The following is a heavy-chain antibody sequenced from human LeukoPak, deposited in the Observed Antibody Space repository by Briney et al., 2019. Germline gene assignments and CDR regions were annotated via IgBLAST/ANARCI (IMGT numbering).Heavy chain of an antibody. CDR2: IYYSGST. CDR1: GGSISSYY. CDR3: ARFGARPYYDFWSGYYEEDWFDP. Sequence: SETLSLTCTVSGGSISSYYWSWIRQPPGKGLEWIGYIYYSGSTNYNPSLKSRVTISVDTSKNQFSLKLSSVTAADTAVYYCARFGARPYYDFWSGYYEEDWFDPWGQGTLVTVSS. D-gene: IGHD3-3*01. V-gene: IGHV4-59*01. J-gene: IGHJ5*02.